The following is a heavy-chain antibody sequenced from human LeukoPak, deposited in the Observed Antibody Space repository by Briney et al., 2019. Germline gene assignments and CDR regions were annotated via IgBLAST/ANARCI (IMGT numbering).Heavy chain of an antibody. CDR3: ARHVFSRTLLYYSGMDV. J-gene: IGHJ6*02. V-gene: IGHV1-69*04. CDR2: IIPLLGIV. CDR1: GGTFSSYA. Sequence: SVKVSCKASGGTFSSYAISWVRQAPGQGLEWMGRIIPLLGIVNYAQKLQGRVTITADKTTSTAYMELSSLRSEDTAVYYCARHVFSRTLLYYSGMDVWGQGTAVTVSS. D-gene: IGHD3-3*01.